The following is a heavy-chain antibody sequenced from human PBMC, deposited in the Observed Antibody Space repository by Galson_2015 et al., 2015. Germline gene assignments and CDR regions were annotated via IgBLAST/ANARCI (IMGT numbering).Heavy chain of an antibody. CDR3: AKKMPLKQWLRGYFDY. V-gene: IGHV1-3*01. CDR1: GYTFTSYA. J-gene: IGHJ4*02. CDR2: INAGNGNT. D-gene: IGHD6-19*01. Sequence: SVKVSCKASGYTFTSYAMHWVRQAPGQRLEWMGWINAGNGNTKYSQKFQGRVTITRDTSASTAYMELSSLRAEDTAVYYCAKKMPLKQWLRGYFDYWGQGILVTVSS.